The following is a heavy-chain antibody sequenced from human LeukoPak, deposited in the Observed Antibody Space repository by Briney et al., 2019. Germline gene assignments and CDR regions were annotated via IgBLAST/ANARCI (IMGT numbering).Heavy chain of an antibody. Sequence: PGGSLRLSCAASGFTFSSYAMHWVRQAPGKGLEWVAVISYDGSNKYYAESVKGRFTISRDNSKRTVFLQMNSLRVDDTAVYYCAKDQEIKGTTLFYFDFWGQGNQVTVSS. CDR3: AKDQEIKGTTLFYFDF. V-gene: IGHV3-30-3*01. D-gene: IGHD1-14*01. CDR2: ISYDGSNK. CDR1: GFTFSSYA. J-gene: IGHJ4*02.